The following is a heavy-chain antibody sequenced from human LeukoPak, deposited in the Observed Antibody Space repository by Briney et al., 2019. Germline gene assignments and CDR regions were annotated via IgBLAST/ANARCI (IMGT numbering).Heavy chain of an antibody. J-gene: IGHJ4*02. CDR3: ARDDAALRIFDY. Sequence: GRSLRLSCAASGFTFRNFAMHWVRQAPGKGLEWVAVIGYDGTKKYHADSVKGRFTISRDNAKDTLYLQMSSLRAEDTAVYYCARDDAALRIFDYWGQGTLVTVSS. D-gene: IGHD3-3*01. V-gene: IGHV3-33*01. CDR2: IGYDGTKK. CDR1: GFTFRNFA.